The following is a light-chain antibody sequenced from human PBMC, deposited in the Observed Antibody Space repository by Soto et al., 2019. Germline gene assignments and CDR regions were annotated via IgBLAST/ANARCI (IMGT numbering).Light chain of an antibody. Sequence: DIQMTQSPASLSASVGDGVTITCQASQDINNSLDWFQHKPGKAPKLLIYDASNLETGVPSRFSGSGSGTDFTFTISSLQPEDIATYYCQQYHNLPLTFGGGTKVDIK. J-gene: IGKJ4*01. V-gene: IGKV1-33*01. CDR3: QQYHNLPLT. CDR1: QDINNS. CDR2: DAS.